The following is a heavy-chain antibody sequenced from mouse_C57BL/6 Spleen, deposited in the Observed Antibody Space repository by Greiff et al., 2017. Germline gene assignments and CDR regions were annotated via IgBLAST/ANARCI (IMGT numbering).Heavy chain of an antibody. CDR2: IYPGDGDT. D-gene: IGHD2-5*01. CDR1: GYAFSSSW. CDR3: ARHSNDYAMDY. V-gene: IGHV1-82*01. Sequence: QVQLQQSGPELVKPGASVKISCKASGYAFSSSWMNWVKQRPGKGLEWIGRIYPGDGDTNYNGKFKGKATLTADKSSSTAYMQLSSLTSEDSAVYCCARHSNDYAMDYWGQGTSGTVSS. J-gene: IGHJ4*01.